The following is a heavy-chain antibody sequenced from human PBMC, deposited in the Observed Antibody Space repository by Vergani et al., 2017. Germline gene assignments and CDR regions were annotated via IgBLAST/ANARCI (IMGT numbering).Heavy chain of an antibody. CDR3: AKANPRNSGYDYLYYYHAMDV. Sequence: EVQLVESGGGLIQPGRSLRLSCAASGFTFDYAMHWVRQAPGKGLEWVSGISGSGGSTYYAGSVKGRFTISRDSSKNTLYLQMNSLSAGDTAVYYCAKANPRNSGYDYLYYYHAMDVWGQGTTVTVSS. V-gene: IGHV3-23*04. D-gene: IGHD5-12*01. CDR1: GFTFDYA. CDR2: ISGSGGST. J-gene: IGHJ6*02.